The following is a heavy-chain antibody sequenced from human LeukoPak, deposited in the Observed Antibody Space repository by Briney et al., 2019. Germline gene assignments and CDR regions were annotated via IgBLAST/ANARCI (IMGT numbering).Heavy chain of an antibody. V-gene: IGHV4-59*01. CDR2: IYYSGST. CDR3: ARHGLYCSSTSCYSPYFDY. CDR1: GGSISSYY. J-gene: IGHJ4*02. Sequence: PSETLSLTCTVSGGSISSYYWSWIRQPPGKGLEWIGYIYYSGSTNYNPSLKSRVTISVDTSKNQFSLKLSSVTAADTAVYYCARHGLYCSSTSCYSPYFDYWGQGTLVTVSS. D-gene: IGHD2-2*01.